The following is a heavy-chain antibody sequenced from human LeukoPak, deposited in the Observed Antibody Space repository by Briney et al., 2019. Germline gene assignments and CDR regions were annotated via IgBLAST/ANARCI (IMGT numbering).Heavy chain of an antibody. CDR1: GFSLSSSGVG. CDR2: IYWDDDK. V-gene: IGHV2-5*02. D-gene: IGHD6-13*01. J-gene: IGHJ4*02. CDR3: VHCPPRSSWFH. Sequence: SGPTLVNPTQTLTLTCTFSGFSLSSSGVGVGWIRQPPGKALECFALIYWDDDKRYSPSLKSRLTITKDTSKNEVVLTMTSMDPVDTATYYCVHCPPRSSWFHWGQGTLVTVFS.